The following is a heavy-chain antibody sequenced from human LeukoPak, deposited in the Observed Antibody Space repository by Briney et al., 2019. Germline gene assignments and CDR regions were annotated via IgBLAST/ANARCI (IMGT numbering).Heavy chain of an antibody. V-gene: IGHV4-34*01. D-gene: IGHD2-2*02. CDR3: ASVVPAAISYNWFDP. J-gene: IGHJ5*02. Sequence: SETLSLTCAVYGGSFSGYYWSWIRQPPGKGLEWIGEINHSGSTNYNPSLKSRVTISGDTSKNQFSLKLSSVTAADTAVYYCASVVPAAISYNWFDPWGHGTLVTVSS. CDR2: INHSGST. CDR1: GGSFSGYY.